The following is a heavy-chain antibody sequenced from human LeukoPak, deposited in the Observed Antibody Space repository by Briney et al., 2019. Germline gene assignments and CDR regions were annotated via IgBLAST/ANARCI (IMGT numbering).Heavy chain of an antibody. D-gene: IGHD3-22*01. Sequence: SETLSLTCPVSGYSISSGYYWGLIPQPPGKGLEWIGSIYHSGSTYYNPSLKSRVTISVDTSKNQLSLYLSSVTAADTRVYVCARGLGHDSRGHLARYYFDYWGQGTLVTVSS. CDR2: IYHSGST. J-gene: IGHJ4*02. V-gene: IGHV4-38-2*02. CDR1: GYSISSGYY. CDR3: ARGLGHDSRGHLARYYFDY.